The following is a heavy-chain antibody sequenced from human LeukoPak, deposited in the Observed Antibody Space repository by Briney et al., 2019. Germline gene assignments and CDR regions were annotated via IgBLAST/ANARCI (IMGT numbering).Heavy chain of an antibody. J-gene: IGHJ4*02. V-gene: IGHV3-74*01. Sequence: GGSLRLSCAASGFTFSNSAMSWVRQAPGKGLEWVSRINSDGSSTSYADSVKGRFTISRDNAKNTLYLQMNSLRAEDTAVYYCARPAGTIVSEFDYWGQGTLVTVSS. CDR2: INSDGSST. CDR1: GFTFSNSA. CDR3: ARPAGTIVSEFDY. D-gene: IGHD6-19*01.